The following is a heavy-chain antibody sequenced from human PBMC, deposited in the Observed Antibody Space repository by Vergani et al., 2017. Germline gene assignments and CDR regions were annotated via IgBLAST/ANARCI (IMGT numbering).Heavy chain of an antibody. CDR3: AKDDYYDSSGYSDY. CDR1: GFTFSSYW. D-gene: IGHD3-22*01. V-gene: IGHV3-7*01. Sequence: EVQLVESGGGLVQPGGSLRLSCAASGFTFSSYWMSWVRQAPGKGLEWVANIKQDGSEKYYVDSVKGRFTISRDNAKNSLYLQMNSLRAEDTAVYYCAKDDYYDSSGYSDYWGQGTLVTVSS. CDR2: IKQDGSEK. J-gene: IGHJ4*02.